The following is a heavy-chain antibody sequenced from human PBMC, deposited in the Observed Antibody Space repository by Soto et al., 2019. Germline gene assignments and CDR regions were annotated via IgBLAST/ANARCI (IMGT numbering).Heavy chain of an antibody. J-gene: IGHJ3*02. D-gene: IGHD3-3*01. Sequence: GGSLRLSCPASGFTFSNYHMHWVRQAPGKGLEWVAVIWHDGSSKYYADSVKGRFTISRDNSKNTLYLQMNSLRAEDTAVYYCAKDKQRFLEWLLSAAFDIWGQGTTVTVSS. V-gene: IGHV3-33*06. CDR1: GFTFSNYH. CDR2: IWHDGSSK. CDR3: AKDKQRFLEWLLSAAFDI.